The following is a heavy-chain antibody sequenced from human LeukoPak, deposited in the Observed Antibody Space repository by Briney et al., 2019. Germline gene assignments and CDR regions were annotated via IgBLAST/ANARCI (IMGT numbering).Heavy chain of an antibody. D-gene: IGHD4-17*01. Sequence: GGSLRLSCAASGFTFSSYAMSWLRQAPDKGLEWLSVINSGGYTYYVDSVKDRFTISRDNSRNTLYLQMNSLSVEDTAVYYCARENRDYVHDYWGQGTLVTVSS. CDR3: ARENRDYVHDY. CDR1: GFTFSSYA. V-gene: IGHV3-23*03. CDR2: INSGGYT. J-gene: IGHJ4*02.